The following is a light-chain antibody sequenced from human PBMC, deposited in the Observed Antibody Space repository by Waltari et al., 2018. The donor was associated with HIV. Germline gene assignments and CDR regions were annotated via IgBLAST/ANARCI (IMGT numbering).Light chain of an antibody. CDR1: NLESKY. J-gene: IGLJ2*01. CDR2: QDT. CDR3: QAWDSSTVI. Sequence: SYELTQPPSVSVSPRQTTSIPCSGPNLESKYVCWYQQKPDQPPVLVIYQDTKRPSGIPERFSGSSSGNTATLTISGTQAVDEGDYYCQAWDSSTVIFGRGTKLTVL. V-gene: IGLV3-1*01.